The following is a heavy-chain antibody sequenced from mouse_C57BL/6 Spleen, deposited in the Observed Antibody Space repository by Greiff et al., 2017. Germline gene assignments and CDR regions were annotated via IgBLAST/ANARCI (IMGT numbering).Heavy chain of an antibody. V-gene: IGHV1-52*01. CDR3: ARSMNWDGYFDV. CDR1: GYTFTSYW. D-gene: IGHD4-1*01. Sequence: QVQLQQPGAELVRPGSSVKLSCKASGYTFTSYWMHWVKQRPIQGLEWIGNIDPSDSETHYNQKFKDKATLTVDKSSSTAYMQLSSLTSEDSAVYYCARSMNWDGYFDVWGTGTTVTVSA. J-gene: IGHJ1*03. CDR2: IDPSDSET.